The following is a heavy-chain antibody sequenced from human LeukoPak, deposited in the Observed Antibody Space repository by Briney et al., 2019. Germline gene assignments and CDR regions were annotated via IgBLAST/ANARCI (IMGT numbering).Heavy chain of an antibody. CDR3: ARAPYGSLNYFDY. V-gene: IGHV4-59*01. D-gene: IGHD6-19*01. Sequence: SETLSLTCTVSGGSISSYYWSWIRQPPGKGLEWIGYIYYSGSTNYNPSLKSRVTISVDTSKNQFSLKLSSVTAADTAVYYCARAPYGSLNYFDYWGQGTLVTVSS. CDR2: IYYSGST. CDR1: GGSISSYY. J-gene: IGHJ4*02.